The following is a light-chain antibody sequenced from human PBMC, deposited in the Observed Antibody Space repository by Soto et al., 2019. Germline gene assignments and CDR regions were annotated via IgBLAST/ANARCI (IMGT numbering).Light chain of an antibody. V-gene: IGKV3-20*01. CDR1: QSVSSGY. CDR2: GAS. CDR3: QQYGTSPWT. J-gene: IGKJ1*01. Sequence: DIVLTQSPGTLYLSPGERATLSCRASQSVSSGYLAWYQQRPGQAPRLLIYGASTRATGITDRFSASGSGTDFTLTISRLEPEELAVYYCQQYGTSPWTFGQGTKVEI.